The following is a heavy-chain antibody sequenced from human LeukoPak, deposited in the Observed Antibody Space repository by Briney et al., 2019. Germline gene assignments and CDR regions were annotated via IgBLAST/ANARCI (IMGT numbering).Heavy chain of an antibody. J-gene: IGHJ3*02. D-gene: IGHD5-18*01. Sequence: PGGSLRLSCAASGFTFSNYCMHWVRQAPGKGLVWVSRINSDGSTTTYAHSVKGRFTTSTDDAKNTLNLQMNSLRAEDTAVYYCARGGGYSFDIWGQGTMVTVSS. V-gene: IGHV3-74*01. CDR1: GFTFSNYC. CDR2: INSDGSTT. CDR3: ARGGGYSFDI.